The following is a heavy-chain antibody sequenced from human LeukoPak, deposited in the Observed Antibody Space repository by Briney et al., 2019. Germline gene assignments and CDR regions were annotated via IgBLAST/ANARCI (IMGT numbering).Heavy chain of an antibody. Sequence: GGSLRLSCAASGFTVSSNHMSWVRQAPGKGLEWVSVIYSGGSTYCTDSVKDRFTISRDGSKNTLYLQMNSLRAEDTAVYYCARSSAYQLPFGYWGQGTLVTVSS. D-gene: IGHD2-2*01. J-gene: IGHJ4*02. V-gene: IGHV3-66*01. CDR2: IYSGGST. CDR1: GFTVSSNH. CDR3: ARSSAYQLPFGY.